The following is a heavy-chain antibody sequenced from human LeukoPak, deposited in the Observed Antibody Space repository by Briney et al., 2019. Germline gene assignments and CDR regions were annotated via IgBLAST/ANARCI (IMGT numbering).Heavy chain of an antibody. CDR2: IYYSGST. CDR1: GGSISSYY. V-gene: IGHV4-59*08. Sequence: PSETLSLTCTVSGGSISSYYWSWIRQPPGKGLEWIGYIYYSGSTNYNPSLKSRVTISVDTSKNQFSLKLSSVTAADTAVYYCARHRRGSPPWIDYWGQGTLVTVSS. J-gene: IGHJ4*02. D-gene: IGHD3-10*01. CDR3: ARHRRGSPPWIDY.